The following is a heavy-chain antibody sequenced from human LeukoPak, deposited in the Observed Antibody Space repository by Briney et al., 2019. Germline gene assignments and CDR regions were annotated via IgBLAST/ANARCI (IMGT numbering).Heavy chain of an antibody. Sequence: GGSLRLSCAASGFTFSSYAMSWVRQAPGKGLEWVSAISGSGGSTYYADSVKGRFTISRDNSKNTLYLQMNSLRAEDTAVYYCAKDVPIVVVPAANYYYYGMDVWGQGTTVTVSS. CDR3: AKDVPIVVVPAANYYYYGMDV. J-gene: IGHJ6*02. D-gene: IGHD2-2*01. CDR2: ISGSGGST. CDR1: GFTFSSYA. V-gene: IGHV3-23*01.